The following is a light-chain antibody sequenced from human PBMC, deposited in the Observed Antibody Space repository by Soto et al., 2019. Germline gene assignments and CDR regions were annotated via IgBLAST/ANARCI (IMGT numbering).Light chain of an antibody. CDR3: QQYNSYVLT. V-gene: IGKV1-5*03. CDR2: RAS. CDR1: QSISSW. J-gene: IGKJ3*01. Sequence: DIQMTQSPSTLSASVGDRVTITCRASQSISSWLAWYQQKPGKAPKLLIYRASNLESGVPSRFSGSGSGTEFTLTISSLQPDDFATYYCQQYNSYVLTFGPGTKVETK.